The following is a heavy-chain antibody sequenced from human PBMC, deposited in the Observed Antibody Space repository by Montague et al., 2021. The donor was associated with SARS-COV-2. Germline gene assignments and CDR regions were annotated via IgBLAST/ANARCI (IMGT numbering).Heavy chain of an antibody. CDR1: GGSMSDHY. CDR3: ARHRKDYDILTGYSTSFYYDMDV. V-gene: IGHV4-59*08. D-gene: IGHD3-9*01. J-gene: IGHJ6*02. Sequence: SETLSLTCTVSGGSMSDHYWAWIRQPPGKGLEWIGYVSDSGSDYNPSLKSRVSISVDTSKKLLSLSLSSVTAADTAIYYCARHRKDYDILTGYSTSFYYDMDVWGQGTTVTVSS. CDR2: VSDSGS.